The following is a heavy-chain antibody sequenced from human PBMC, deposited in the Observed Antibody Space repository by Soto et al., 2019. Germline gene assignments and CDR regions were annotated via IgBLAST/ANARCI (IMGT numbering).Heavy chain of an antibody. Sequence: QLQLQESGSGLVKPSQTLSLTCAVSGGSISSGGYSWSWIRQPPGKGLEWIGYIYHSGSTYYNPSLKRRVTRSVDRSKNQFSLKLSSVPAADTAVYYCAAGGGLPRYYWGQGTLVTVSS. D-gene: IGHD5-12*01. CDR2: IYHSGST. CDR1: GGSISSGGYS. CDR3: AAGGGLPRYY. V-gene: IGHV4-30-2*01. J-gene: IGHJ4*02.